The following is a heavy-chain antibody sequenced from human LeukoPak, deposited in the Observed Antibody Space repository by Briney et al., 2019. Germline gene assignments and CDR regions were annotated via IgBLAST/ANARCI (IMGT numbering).Heavy chain of an antibody. CDR1: GFTFSSYS. J-gene: IGHJ6*02. D-gene: IGHD3-22*01. V-gene: IGHV3-21*01. CDR3: ARDRGDYDSSGYYYYYYGMGV. CDR2: ISSSSSYI. Sequence: GGSLRLSCAASGFTFSSYSMNWVRQAPGKGLEWVSSISSSSSYIYYADSVKGRFTISRDNAKNSLYLQMNSLRAEDTAVYYCARDRGDYDSSGYYYYYYGMGVWGQGTTVTVSS.